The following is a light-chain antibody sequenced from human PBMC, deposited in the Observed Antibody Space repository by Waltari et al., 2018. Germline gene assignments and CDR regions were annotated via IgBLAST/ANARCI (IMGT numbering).Light chain of an antibody. CDR3: QQRRDWPLT. CDR1: QSVTNY. Sequence: DIVLTQSPAILSLSPGERASLSCRASQSVTNYLAWYQQKPGQAPRLLIYDTSNRATSIPARFSGSGFGTDFTLTISSLEPEDFAVYYCQQRRDWPLTFGGGTKVEIK. V-gene: IGKV3-11*01. CDR2: DTS. J-gene: IGKJ4*01.